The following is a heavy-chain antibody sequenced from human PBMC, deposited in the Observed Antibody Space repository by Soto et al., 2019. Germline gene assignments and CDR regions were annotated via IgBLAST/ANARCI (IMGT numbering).Heavy chain of an antibody. CDR1: GFTFSYYA. CDR3: AKALGELSPESFDY. V-gene: IGHV3-30*18. J-gene: IGHJ4*02. CDR2: ISYDGSDK. Sequence: QVQLVESGGGVVQPGRSLRLSCAASGFTFSYYAMHWARQAPGKGLEWVAVISYDGSDKYYADSVKGRFTISRDSSKNTLNLQMNSLRADDTAVYYCAKALGELSPESFDYWGQGTLITVSS. D-gene: IGHD3-16*02.